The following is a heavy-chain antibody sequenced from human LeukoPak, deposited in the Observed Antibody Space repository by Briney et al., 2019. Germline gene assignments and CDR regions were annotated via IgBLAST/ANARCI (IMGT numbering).Heavy chain of an antibody. Sequence: ASVKVSRKASGYSFTSYSISWVRQAPGQGLEWMGWISAYNGNTNYAQKLQGRVTMTTDTSTSTAYMELRSLRSDDTAVYYCARDRAYLKDIVVVPAAKGFDYWGQGTLVTVSS. J-gene: IGHJ4*02. CDR2: ISAYNGNT. CDR3: ARDRAYLKDIVVVPAAKGFDY. CDR1: GYSFTSYS. V-gene: IGHV1-18*01. D-gene: IGHD2-2*01.